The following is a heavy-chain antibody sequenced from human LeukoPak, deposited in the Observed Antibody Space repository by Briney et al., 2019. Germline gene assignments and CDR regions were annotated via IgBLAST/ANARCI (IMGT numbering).Heavy chain of an antibody. V-gene: IGHV4-59*08. CDR1: GGSISSYY. Sequence: SETLSLTCTVSGGSISSYYWSWIRQPPGKGLEWIGYIYYSGSTNYNPSLKSRVTISVDTSKNQFSLKLTSVTAADAAVYYCARQTAVAAGYYFDYWGPGTLVTVSS. D-gene: IGHD6-19*01. J-gene: IGHJ4*02. CDR2: IYYSGST. CDR3: ARQTAVAAGYYFDY.